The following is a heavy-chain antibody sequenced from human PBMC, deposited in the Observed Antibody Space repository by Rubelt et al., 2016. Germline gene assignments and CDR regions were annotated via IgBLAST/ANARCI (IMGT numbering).Heavy chain of an antibody. CDR1: GDSFSGFY. CDR3: VREPRDV. J-gene: IGHJ6*04. Sequence: QVRPQQWGAGLLKPSETLSLTCAVYGDSFSGFYWSWIRQPPGKGLEWIGEINHGGSTNFNPSLKSRLTMSVDTTKSQFSLNLTSVTAADTAVYYCVREPRDVWGKGITVTVSS. V-gene: IGHV4-34*02. CDR2: INHGGST.